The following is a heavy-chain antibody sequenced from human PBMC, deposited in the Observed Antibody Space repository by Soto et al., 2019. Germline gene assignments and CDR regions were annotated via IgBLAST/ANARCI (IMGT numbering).Heavy chain of an antibody. CDR2: IYHSGST. V-gene: IGHV4-4*02. CDR3: ARERDYSRNPYYYYYGMDV. CDR1: GGSISSSNW. J-gene: IGHJ6*02. Sequence: PSETLSLTCAVSGGSISSSNWWSWVRQPPGKGLEWIGEIYHSGSTNYNPSLKSRVTISVDKSKNQFSLKLSSVTAADTAVYYCARERDYSRNPYYYYYGMDVWGQGTTVTVSS. D-gene: IGHD4-4*01.